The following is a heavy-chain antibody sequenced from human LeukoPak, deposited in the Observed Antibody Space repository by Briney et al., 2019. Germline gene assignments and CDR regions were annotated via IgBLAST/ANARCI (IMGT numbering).Heavy chain of an antibody. CDR1: GGSFSSTSYY. CDR3: ARQVWGYCSSTSCHTDY. Sequence: SETLSLTCTVSGGSFSSTSYYWGWIRQPPGKGVEWIGSIYYSGSTYYKPSLKSRVTISVDTSKNQFSLKLTSVTAADTAAYYCARQVWGYCSSTSCHTDYWGQGTLVTVSS. CDR2: IYYSGST. J-gene: IGHJ4*02. V-gene: IGHV4-39*01. D-gene: IGHD2-2*01.